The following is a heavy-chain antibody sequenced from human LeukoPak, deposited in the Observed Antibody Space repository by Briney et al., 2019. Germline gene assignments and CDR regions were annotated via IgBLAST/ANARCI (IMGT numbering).Heavy chain of an antibody. V-gene: IGHV5-51*01. CDR2: IYPGDSET. CDR3: ARSSAAAVTTEGDY. CDR1: GYSFSRYW. J-gene: IGHJ4*02. D-gene: IGHD4-17*01. Sequence: GESLNISCKASGYSFSRYWIGWVRQMPGKGLEWMGIIYPGDSETRYSPSFQGQVTISADKSISTAYLQWSSLKASDNAMYYCARSSAAAVTTEGDYWGQGTLVAVSP.